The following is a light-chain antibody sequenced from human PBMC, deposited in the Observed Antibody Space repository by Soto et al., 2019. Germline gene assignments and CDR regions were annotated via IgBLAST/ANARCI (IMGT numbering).Light chain of an antibody. J-gene: IGLJ1*01. CDR3: CSHAGTYIYV. CDR1: SSDVGGYNY. V-gene: IGLV2-11*01. Sequence: QSALTQPRSVSGSPGQSVTISCTGTSSDVGGYNYVSWYQQHPGKAPKLMIYDVSKRPSGVPDRFSGFKSGNTASLTISGLQAEDEADYSWCSHAGTYIYVFGTGTKVTVL. CDR2: DVS.